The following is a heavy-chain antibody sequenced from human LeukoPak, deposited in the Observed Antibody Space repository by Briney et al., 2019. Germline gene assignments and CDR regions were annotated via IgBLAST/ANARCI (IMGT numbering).Heavy chain of an antibody. CDR2: INPSGGST. J-gene: IGHJ4*02. CDR3: ARSSSWEEY. CDR1: GYTFTSYC. V-gene: IGHV1-46*01. Sequence: AASVKVSFKASGYTFTSYCMHWVRQAPGQGLEWMGIINPSGGSTSYAQKFQGRVTMTRGTSTSTVYMELSSLRSEDTAVYYCARSSSWEEYWGQGTLVTVSS. D-gene: IGHD6-13*01.